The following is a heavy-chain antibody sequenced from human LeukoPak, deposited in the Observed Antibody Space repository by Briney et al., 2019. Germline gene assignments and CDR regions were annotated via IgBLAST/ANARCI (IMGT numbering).Heavy chain of an antibody. CDR2: ISSSSSYT. D-gene: IGHD6-13*01. CDR1: GIPFSDYY. CDR3: AAGTAADF. Sequence: GGSLRLSCVVSGIPFSDYYMNWIRQAPGKGLEWISYISSSSSYTDYADSVKGRFTISRDNAKSALYLQMNSLRLEDTAVYYCAAGTAADFWGQGTLVAVSS. J-gene: IGHJ4*02. V-gene: IGHV3-11*03.